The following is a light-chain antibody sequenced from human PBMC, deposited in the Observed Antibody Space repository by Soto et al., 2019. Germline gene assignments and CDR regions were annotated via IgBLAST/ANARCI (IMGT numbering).Light chain of an antibody. CDR3: QQYGSSPWT. J-gene: IGKJ1*01. Sequence: EVVLTQSPGTLSLSPGERATLSCRASQSVRNNFLAWYQQTPGQAPRLLIYGASSWDTDIPERLSGSGSGTDFTLTISRLEPEDFVVYYCQQYGSSPWTFGQGTKVEIK. V-gene: IGKV3-20*01. CDR2: GAS. CDR1: QSVRNNF.